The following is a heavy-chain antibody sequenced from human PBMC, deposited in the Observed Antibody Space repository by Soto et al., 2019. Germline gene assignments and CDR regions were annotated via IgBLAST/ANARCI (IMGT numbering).Heavy chain of an antibody. CDR1: GYAFYIGA. CDR3: AKDYSSVWSRGIDS. CDR2: ISDTGDRT. D-gene: IGHD6-19*01. J-gene: IGHJ4*02. V-gene: IGHV3-23*01. Sequence: GGPLRLPCTVTGYAFYIGALPGCTRPTGGDGKGWAAISDTGDRTFYADSVRGRFTVSRDNSKNTLYLQMNSLRDEDTAVYYCAKDYSSVWSRGIDSWGQGTLVTVSS.